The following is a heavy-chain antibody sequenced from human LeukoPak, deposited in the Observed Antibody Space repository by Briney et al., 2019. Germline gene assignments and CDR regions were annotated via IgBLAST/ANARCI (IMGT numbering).Heavy chain of an antibody. J-gene: IGHJ4*02. V-gene: IGHV3-23*02. D-gene: IGHD2-15*01. CDR1: GFTFSSYA. CDR3: ARGLFRFCSSGSCLSPFDY. CDR2: ISGSGGST. Sequence: GGSLRLSCAASGFTFSSYAMSWVRQAPGKGLEWVSAISGSGGSTYYGDSVKGRFTISRDNSKKTLYLQMNSLRAEDTAVYYCARGLFRFCSSGSCLSPFDYWGQGTLVTVSS.